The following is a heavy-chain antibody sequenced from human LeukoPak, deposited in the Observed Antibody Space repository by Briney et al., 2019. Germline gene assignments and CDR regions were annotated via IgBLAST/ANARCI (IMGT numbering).Heavy chain of an antibody. J-gene: IGHJ4*02. CDR2: ISGSGGST. V-gene: IGHV3-23*01. Sequence: PGGSLRLSCAASRFTFSNSAMGWVRQGPGGGLEWVSAISGSGGSTYYADSVKGRFTISRDNSKNTLYLQMNSLRAEDTAVYYCAGGPDYYGSGSYYNGVRDYWGQGTLVTVSS. CDR1: RFTFSNSA. CDR3: AGGPDYYGSGSYYNGVRDY. D-gene: IGHD3-10*01.